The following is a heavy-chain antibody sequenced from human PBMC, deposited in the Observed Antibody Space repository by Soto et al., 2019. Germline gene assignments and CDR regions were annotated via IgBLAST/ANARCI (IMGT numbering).Heavy chain of an antibody. CDR1: RDTFTSYY. J-gene: IGHJ5*02. D-gene: IGHD1-26*01. Sequence: QLVQSGGEVKQPGASVKVSCKAPRDTFTSYYINWVRQAPGQGLEWMGVINPHGGSTAYAQKFKGRVSLTRDTSASTVYMEVSSLTSEDTAMYYCARSSGGNFGIIIEGTNWFAPWGQGPLVTVSS. CDR2: INPHGGST. CDR3: ARSSGGNFGIIIEGTNWFAP. V-gene: IGHV1-46*01.